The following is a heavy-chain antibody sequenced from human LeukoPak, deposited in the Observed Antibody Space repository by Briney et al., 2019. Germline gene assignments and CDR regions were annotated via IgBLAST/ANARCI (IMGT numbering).Heavy chain of an antibody. CDR2: IIPIFGTA. V-gene: IGHV1-69*13. CDR1: GGTFSSYA. CDR3: ARLGGSNGAFDI. D-gene: IGHD1-26*01. Sequence: EASVKVSCKASGGTFSSYAISWVRQAPGQGLEWMGGIIPIFGTANYAQKFQGRVTITADESTSTAYMELSSLRSEDTAVYYCARLGGSNGAFDIWGQGTMVTVSS. J-gene: IGHJ3*02.